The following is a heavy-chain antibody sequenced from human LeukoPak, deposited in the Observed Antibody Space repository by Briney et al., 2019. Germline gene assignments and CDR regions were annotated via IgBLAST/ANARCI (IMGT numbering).Heavy chain of an antibody. J-gene: IGHJ4*02. CDR2: ISTDNGDT. CDR1: GYTFTTYG. V-gene: IGHV1-18*01. CDR3: ARNLRYDSGLVGY. D-gene: IGHD3-22*01. Sequence: GASVKVSCKSSGYTFTTYGITWVRQAPGQGLEWMGWISTDNGDTNYAQKLQGRVTMTRNTSISTAYMELSSLRSEDTAVYYCARNLRYDSGLVGYWGQGTLVTVSS.